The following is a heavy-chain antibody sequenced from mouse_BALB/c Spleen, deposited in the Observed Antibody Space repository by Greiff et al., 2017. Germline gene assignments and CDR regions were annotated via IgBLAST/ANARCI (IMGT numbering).Heavy chain of an antibody. CDR3: ARGPYYYAMDY. J-gene: IGHJ4*01. CDR2: INPYNDGT. CDR1: GYTFTSYV. V-gene: IGHV1-14*01. Sequence: VHVKQSGPELVKPGASVKMSCKASGYTFTSYVMHWVKQKPGQGLEWIGYINPYNDGTKYNEKFKGKATLTSDKSSSTAYMELSSLTSEDSAVYYCARGPYYYAMDYWGQGTSVTVSS.